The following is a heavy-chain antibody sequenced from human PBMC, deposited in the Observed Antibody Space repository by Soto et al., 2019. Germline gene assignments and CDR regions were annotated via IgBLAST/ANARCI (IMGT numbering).Heavy chain of an antibody. V-gene: IGHV3-23*01. D-gene: IGHD1-1*01. CDR1: GFTFITVA. Sequence: GGSLRLSCVASGFTFITVAMTWVRQAPGKGLEWVSSISDNGGNTDYADSVRGRFTLSRDNSKNTLYLQMNHLKAEDTAVYYCAKLYWNPRYFDYWGQGARVTVS. CDR3: AKLYWNPRYFDY. J-gene: IGHJ4*02. CDR2: ISDNGGNT.